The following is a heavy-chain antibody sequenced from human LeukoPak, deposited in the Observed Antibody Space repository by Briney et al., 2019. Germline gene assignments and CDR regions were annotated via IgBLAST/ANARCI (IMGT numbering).Heavy chain of an antibody. CDR1: GFTFSSYW. V-gene: IGHV3-7*01. J-gene: IGHJ3*02. CDR3: ARGVVVLHWRDAFDI. D-gene: IGHD2-21*01. Sequence: TGGSLRLSCAASGFTFSSYWMSWVRQAPGEGLEWVANIKQDGSEKYYVDSVKGRFTISRDNAKNSLYLQMNSLRAEDTAVYYCARGVVVLHWRDAFDIWGQGTMVTVSS. CDR2: IKQDGSEK.